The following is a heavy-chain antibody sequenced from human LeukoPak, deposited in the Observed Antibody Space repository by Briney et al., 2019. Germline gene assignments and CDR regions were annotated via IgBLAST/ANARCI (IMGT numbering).Heavy chain of an antibody. Sequence: SVKVSCTASGGTFSSYAISWVRQAPGQGLEWMGGIIPIFGTANYAQKFQGRVTITADESTSTAYMELSSLRSEDTAVYYCARAGMARINWFDPWGQGTLVTVSS. D-gene: IGHD1-14*01. CDR2: IIPIFGTA. V-gene: IGHV1-69*13. J-gene: IGHJ5*02. CDR3: ARAGMARINWFDP. CDR1: GGTFSSYA.